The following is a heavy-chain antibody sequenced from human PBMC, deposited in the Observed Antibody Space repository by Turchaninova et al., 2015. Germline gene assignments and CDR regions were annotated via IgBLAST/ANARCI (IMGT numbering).Heavy chain of an antibody. CDR3: ARGTVTALSFDY. CDR2: INHSGST. CDR1: GGSFSGYY. V-gene: IGHV4-34*01. J-gene: IGHJ4*02. Sequence: QVQLQQWGAGLLKPSETLSLTCAVYGGSFSGYYWSWIRQPPGKVLEWIGEINHSGSTNYNPSLKSRVTISVDTSKNQFSLKLSSVTAADTAVYYCARGTVTALSFDYWGQGTLVTVSS. D-gene: IGHD4-17*01.